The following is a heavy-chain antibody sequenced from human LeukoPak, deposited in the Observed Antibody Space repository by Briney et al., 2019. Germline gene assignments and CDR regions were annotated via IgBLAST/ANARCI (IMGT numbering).Heavy chain of an antibody. J-gene: IGHJ4*02. V-gene: IGHV3-23*01. CDR2: ISYSGNTT. CDR1: GFSFSSYA. Sequence: PGGSLRLSCAASGFSFSSYAMSWVRQAPGKGLEWVSGISYSGNTTYYADSVKGRFTISRDNSKNTLYLQMYSLRAEDTAVYYCAKVKWGSYYFDYWGQGTLVTVSS. D-gene: IGHD3-16*01. CDR3: AKVKWGSYYFDY.